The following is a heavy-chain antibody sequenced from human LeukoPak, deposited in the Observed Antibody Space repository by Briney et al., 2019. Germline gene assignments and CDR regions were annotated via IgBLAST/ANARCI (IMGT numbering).Heavy chain of an antibody. Sequence: GASVKVSCKASGFTFHTSAMQWVRQARGQRLEWIGWIVLGSGNTVYSHKFHDRVIITRDMSTSTVYMELDSLGSEDTAVYYCAAQRGASLHDPWSTRLFDPWGQGTLVTVSS. CDR2: IVLGSGNT. CDR1: GFTFHTSA. D-gene: IGHD1-26*01. CDR3: AAQRGASLHDPWSTRLFDP. J-gene: IGHJ5*02. V-gene: IGHV1-58*02.